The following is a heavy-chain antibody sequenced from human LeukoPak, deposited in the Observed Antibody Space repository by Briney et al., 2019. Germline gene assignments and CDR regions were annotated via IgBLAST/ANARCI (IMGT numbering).Heavy chain of an antibody. D-gene: IGHD6-13*01. Sequence: GGSLRLSCAASGFTFNSYGMHWVRQAPGKGLERVAFIRYDGSNKYYADSVKGRFTISRDNSKNTLYLQMNSLRAEDTAVYFCAKAGGVEAAGIFDYWGQGTLVTFSS. CDR3: AKAGGVEAAGIFDY. V-gene: IGHV3-30*02. CDR2: IRYDGSNK. CDR1: GFTFNSYG. J-gene: IGHJ4*02.